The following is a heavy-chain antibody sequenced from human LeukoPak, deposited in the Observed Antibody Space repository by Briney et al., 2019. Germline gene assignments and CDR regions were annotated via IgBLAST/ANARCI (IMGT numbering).Heavy chain of an antibody. CDR3: ARVYGGNSEGAFDI. CDR1: GGSISSGGYY. J-gene: IGHJ3*02. V-gene: IGHV4-31*03. Sequence: SETLSLTCTVSGGSISSGGYYWSWIRQHPGKGLEWIGYIYYSGSTYYNPSLKSRVTISVDTSKNQFSLKLSSVTAADTAVYYCARVYGGNSEGAFDIWGQGTMVTVSS. CDR2: IYYSGST. D-gene: IGHD4-23*01.